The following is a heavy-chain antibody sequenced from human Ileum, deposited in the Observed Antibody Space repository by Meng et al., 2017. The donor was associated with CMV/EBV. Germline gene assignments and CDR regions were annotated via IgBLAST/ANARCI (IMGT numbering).Heavy chain of an antibody. CDR3: AKDLAAAGPSRRDY. CDR2: IRYDGSNK. J-gene: IGHJ4*02. CDR1: GFTFSSYG. V-gene: IGHV3-30*02. D-gene: IGHD6-13*01. Sequence: GESLKISCAASGFTFSSYGMHWVRQAPGKGLEWVAFIRYDGSNKYYADSVKGLFTISRDNSKNTLYLQMNSLRAEDTAVYYCAKDLAAAGPSRRDYWGQGTLVTVSS.